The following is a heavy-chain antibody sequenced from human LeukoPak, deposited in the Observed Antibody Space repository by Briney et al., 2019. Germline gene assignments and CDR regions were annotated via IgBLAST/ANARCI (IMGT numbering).Heavy chain of an antibody. CDR2: IYPGDSDT. CDR3: ARRVSMNYYYYGMDV. Sequence: GESLKISCKGSGYSFTSYWIGWVRPMPGKGLEWMGIIYPGDSDTRYSPSFQGQVTISADKSISTAYLQWSSLKASDTAMYYCARRVSMNYYYYGMDVWGQGTTVTVSS. CDR1: GYSFTSYW. D-gene: IGHD3-22*01. J-gene: IGHJ6*02. V-gene: IGHV5-51*01.